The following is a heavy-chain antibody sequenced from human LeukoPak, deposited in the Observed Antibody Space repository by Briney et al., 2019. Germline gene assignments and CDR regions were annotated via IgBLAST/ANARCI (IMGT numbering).Heavy chain of an antibody. CDR1: GGSISSSSYY. CDR3: ARGRKTPTYSNPVYNWFDP. D-gene: IGHD4-11*01. CDR2: IYYSGST. J-gene: IGHJ5*02. V-gene: IGHV4-39*07. Sequence: SETLSLTCTVSGGSISSSSYYWGWIRQPPGKGLEWIGSIYYSGSTYYNPSLKSRVTISVDTSKNQFSLKLSSVTAADTAVYYCARGRKTPTYSNPVYNWFDPWGQGTLVTVSS.